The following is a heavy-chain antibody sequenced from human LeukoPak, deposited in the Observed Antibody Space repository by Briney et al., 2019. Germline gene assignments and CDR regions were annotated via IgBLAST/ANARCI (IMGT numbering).Heavy chain of an antibody. CDR1: GGTFSSYA. V-gene: IGHV1-24*01. J-gene: IGHJ4*02. Sequence: ASVKVSCKASGGTFSSYAISWVRQAPGKGLEWMGGFDPEDGETIYAQKFQGRVTMTEDTSTDTAYMELSSLRSEDTAVYYCATGKSSGWYRSVDYWGQGTLVTVSS. CDR3: ATGKSSGWYRSVDY. D-gene: IGHD6-19*01. CDR2: FDPEDGET.